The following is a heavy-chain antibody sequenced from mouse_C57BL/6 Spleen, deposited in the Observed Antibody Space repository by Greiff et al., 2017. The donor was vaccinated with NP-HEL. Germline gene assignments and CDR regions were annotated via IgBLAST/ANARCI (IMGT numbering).Heavy chain of an antibody. CDR3: ARRDPVVTDYYAMDY. Sequence: EVMLVESGGGLVKPGGSLKLSCAASGFTFSDYGMHWVRQAPEKGLEWVAYISSGSSTIYYADTVKGRFTISRDNAKNTLFLQMTSLRSEDTAMYYCARRDPVVTDYYAMDYWGQGTSVTVSS. D-gene: IGHD1-1*01. CDR2: ISSGSSTI. V-gene: IGHV5-17*01. CDR1: GFTFSDYG. J-gene: IGHJ4*01.